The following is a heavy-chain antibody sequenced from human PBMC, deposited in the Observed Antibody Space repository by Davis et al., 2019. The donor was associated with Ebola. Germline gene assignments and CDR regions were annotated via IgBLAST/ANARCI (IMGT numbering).Heavy chain of an antibody. CDR2: IDYSGTT. CDR3: ARVRSNYVLCMDY. V-gene: IGHV4-34*01. Sequence: SETLSLTCTANGGPFSGYYWSWIRQPPGKGLEWIAEIDYSGTTNYNPSLKSRVTISVDTSKNQFSLKLSSVTAADTAVYYCARVRSNYVLCMDYWGQGTLVTVSS. D-gene: IGHD4-11*01. J-gene: IGHJ4*02. CDR1: GGPFSGYY.